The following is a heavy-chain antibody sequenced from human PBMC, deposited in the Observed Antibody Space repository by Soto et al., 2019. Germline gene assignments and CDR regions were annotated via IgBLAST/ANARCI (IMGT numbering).Heavy chain of an antibody. CDR2: IYSGGST. D-gene: IGHD3-22*01. CDR3: ARDSYYYDSSGLN. CDR1: GFTVSSNY. V-gene: IGHV3-53*01. Sequence: GGSLRLSCAASGFTVSSNYMSWVRQAPGKGLEWVSVIYSGGSTYYADSVKGRFTISRDNSKNTLYLQMNSLRAEDTAVYYCARDSYYYDSSGLNWGQGTLVTVYS. J-gene: IGHJ4*02.